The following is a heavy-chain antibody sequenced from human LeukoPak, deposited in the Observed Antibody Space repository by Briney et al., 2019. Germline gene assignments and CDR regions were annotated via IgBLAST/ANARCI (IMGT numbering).Heavy chain of an antibody. CDR3: VTTVTTSYNYGMDV. V-gene: IGHV1-69*01. J-gene: IGHJ6*02. CDR2: IIPIFGTA. D-gene: IGHD4-17*01. CDR1: GGTFSSYT. Sequence: SVKVSCKASGGTFSSYTISWVRQAPGQGLEWMGGIIPIFGTANYAQKFQGRVTITADESTSTAYMELSSLTSEDTTVYYCVTTVTTSYNYGMDVWGQGTTVTVSS.